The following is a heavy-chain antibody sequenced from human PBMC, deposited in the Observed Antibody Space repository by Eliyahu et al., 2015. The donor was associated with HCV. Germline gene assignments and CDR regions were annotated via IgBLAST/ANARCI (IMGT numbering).Heavy chain of an antibody. Sequence: EVQLVESGGGLVQPGGSLRLSCAASGFTFSTYWMTWVRRAPGKGLEWVASIKQDGGEKYYVDSVKGRFAISRDNAKNSLYLQMNSLRAEDTAVYYCARADYYGSGSFFFDYWGQGTLVTVSS. J-gene: IGHJ4*02. V-gene: IGHV3-7*01. CDR1: GFTFSTYW. CDR3: ARADYYGSGSFFFDY. D-gene: IGHD3-10*01. CDR2: IKQDGGEK.